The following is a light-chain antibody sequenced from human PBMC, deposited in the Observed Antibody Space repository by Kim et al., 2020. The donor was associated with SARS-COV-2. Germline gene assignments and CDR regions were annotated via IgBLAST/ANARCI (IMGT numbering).Light chain of an antibody. Sequence: DIQMTQSPSTLSASVGDRVTFTCRASQSISTWLAWYQQKPGKAPKILISKASSLEYGVPSRFSGGGSGTEFTLTISSLQPDDVATYHCQQYDIYSTFGGGTKVEIK. CDR1: QSISTW. J-gene: IGKJ4*01. CDR2: KAS. V-gene: IGKV1-5*03. CDR3: QQYDIYST.